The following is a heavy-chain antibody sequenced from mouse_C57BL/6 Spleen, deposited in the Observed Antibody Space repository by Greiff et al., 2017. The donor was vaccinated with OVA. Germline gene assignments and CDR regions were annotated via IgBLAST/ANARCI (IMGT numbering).Heavy chain of an antibody. CDR2: ISSGGDYI. CDR1: GFTFSSYA. CDR3: TREGMITTNWYFDV. Sequence: EVKLMESGEGLVKPGGSLKLSCAASGFTFSSYAMSWVRQTPEKRLEWVAYISSGGDYIYYADTVKGRFTISRDNARNTLYLQMSSLKSEDTAMYYCTREGMITTNWYFDVWGTGTTVTVSS. V-gene: IGHV5-9-1*02. D-gene: IGHD2-4*01. J-gene: IGHJ1*03.